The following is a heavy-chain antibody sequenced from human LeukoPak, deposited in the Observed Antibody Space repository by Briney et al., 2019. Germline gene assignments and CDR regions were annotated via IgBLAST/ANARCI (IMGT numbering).Heavy chain of an antibody. CDR1: GGSISSYY. J-gene: IGHJ4*02. D-gene: IGHD6-13*01. CDR3: ARDRKGYPLDY. CDR2: IYYSGST. Sequence: SETLSLTCTVSGGSISSYYWSWIRQPPGKGLEWIGYIYYSGSTNYNPSLKSRVTISVDTSKNQFSLKLSSVTAADTAVYYCARDRKGYPLDYWGQGTLVTVSS. V-gene: IGHV4-59*01.